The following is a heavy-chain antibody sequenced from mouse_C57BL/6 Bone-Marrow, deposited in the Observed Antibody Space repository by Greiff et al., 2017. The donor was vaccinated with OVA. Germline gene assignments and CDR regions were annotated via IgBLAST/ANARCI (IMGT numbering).Heavy chain of an antibody. CDR3: VRKLGEGGYAMDY. Sequence: EVKLVESGGGLVQPKGSLKLSCAASGFSFNTYAMNWVRQAPGKGLEWVARIRSKSNNYATYYADSVKDRFTISRDDSESMLYLQMNNLKTEDTAMYYCVRKLGEGGYAMDYWGQGTSVTVSS. J-gene: IGHJ4*01. V-gene: IGHV10-1*01. D-gene: IGHD4-1*01. CDR1: GFSFNTYA. CDR2: IRSKSNNYAT.